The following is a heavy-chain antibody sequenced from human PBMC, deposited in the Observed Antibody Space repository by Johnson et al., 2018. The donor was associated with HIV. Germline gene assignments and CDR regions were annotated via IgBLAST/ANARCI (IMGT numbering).Heavy chain of an antibody. CDR2: ISSSGCTI. Sequence: QVQLVESGGGVVRPGGSLRLSCAASGFTFCDYYMSWIRQAPGKGLEWVSYISSSGCTIYYADSVKGRFTISRDNAKNSLYLQMNSLRAEDTAVYYCARSMTTVTVAFEIWGQGTMVTVSS. J-gene: IGHJ3*02. CDR1: GFTFCDYY. CDR3: ARSMTTVTVAFEI. V-gene: IGHV3-11*04. D-gene: IGHD4-17*01.